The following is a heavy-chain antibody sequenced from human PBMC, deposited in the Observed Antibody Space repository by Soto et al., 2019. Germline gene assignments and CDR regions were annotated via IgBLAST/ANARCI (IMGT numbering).Heavy chain of an antibody. CDR3: SRGGGGGGFDP. Sequence: QVQLVESGGGLVKSGGSLRLSCATSGFTFSDHYMSWIRQAPGKGLEFISYISPGGRYTNYGDSVKGRFTISRDNAKNSLFLQVNTLRDEDTTVYYCSRGGGGGGFDPWGQGTSVTVSS. V-gene: IGHV3-11*05. CDR1: GFTFSDHY. J-gene: IGHJ5*02. CDR2: ISPGGRYT. D-gene: IGHD2-21*01.